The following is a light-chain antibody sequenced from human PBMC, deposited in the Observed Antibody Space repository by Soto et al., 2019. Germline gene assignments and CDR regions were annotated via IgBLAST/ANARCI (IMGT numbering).Light chain of an antibody. CDR3: MQTIQLPLT. V-gene: IGKV2D-29*01. Sequence: VMTQSPLSLSVPPGQPASISCRSSQGLRHTDGKTHLFWYLQKPGQPPQALIFEVSNRLSGVPDRFSGSGSGTDFTLKISRVEAEDVGVYYCMQTIQLPLTFGGGTKVEIK. J-gene: IGKJ4*01. CDR1: QGLRHTDGKTH. CDR2: EVS.